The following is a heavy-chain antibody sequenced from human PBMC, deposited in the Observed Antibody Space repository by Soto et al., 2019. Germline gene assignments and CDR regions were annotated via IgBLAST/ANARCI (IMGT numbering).Heavy chain of an antibody. Sequence: PSETLSLTCTVSGGSISSSDYYWGWIRQPPGKGLEWIGTFSYSGSTYYNPSLKSRVTISGDTSKNQFSLNLNSVTATDAAVYYCARHPGRTTSSCVFYGMDVWGQGTTVTVSS. V-gene: IGHV4-39*01. CDR2: FSYSGST. CDR1: GGSISSSDYY. D-gene: IGHD6-13*01. J-gene: IGHJ6*02. CDR3: ARHPGRTTSSCVFYGMDV.